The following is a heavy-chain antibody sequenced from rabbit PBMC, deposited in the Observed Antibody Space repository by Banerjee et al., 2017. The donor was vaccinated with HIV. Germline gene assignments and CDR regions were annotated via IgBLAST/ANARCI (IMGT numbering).Heavy chain of an antibody. CDR2: IITSSDNT. CDR1: GFDLSSYHY. V-gene: IGHV1S40*01. D-gene: IGHD4-2*01. Sequence: QSLEESGGGLVKPGASLTLTCTASGFDLSSYHYMCWVRQAPGKGLESVACIITSSDNTWYASWVNGRFTISKTSSTTVDLKMTSLTAADTATYFCARGDVGYAGWGYAPMDLWGQGTLVTVS. J-gene: IGHJ6*01. CDR3: ARGDVGYAGWGYAPMDL.